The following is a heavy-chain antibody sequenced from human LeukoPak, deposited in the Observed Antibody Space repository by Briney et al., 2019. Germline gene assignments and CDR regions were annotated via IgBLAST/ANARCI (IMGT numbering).Heavy chain of an antibody. CDR1: GYTFTGYY. CDR3: ATAGGPGWVRGVTNGLDY. CDR2: INPNSGGT. D-gene: IGHD3-10*01. Sequence: ASVKVSCKASGYTFTGYYMHWVRQAPGQGLEWMGWINPNSGGTNYAQKFQGRVTMTRDTSISTAYMELSRLRSDDTAVYYCATAGGPGWVRGVTNGLDYWGQGTLVTVSS. V-gene: IGHV1-2*02. J-gene: IGHJ4*02.